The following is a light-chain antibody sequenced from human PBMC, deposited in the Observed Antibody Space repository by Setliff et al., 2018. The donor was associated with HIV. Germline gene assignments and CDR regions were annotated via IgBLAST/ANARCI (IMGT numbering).Light chain of an antibody. J-gene: IGLJ1*01. CDR3: GTWETSLSIGCV. Sequence: QSVLTQPRSVSAAPGQEVTISCSGNSSNIGSNYVSWYKQFPGTAPKLLIYENYKRPSGISDRFSGSTSGTSATLGITGLQTGDEADYYCGTWETSLSIGCVFGSGTQVTVL. CDR2: ENY. V-gene: IGLV1-51*02. CDR1: SSNIGSNY.